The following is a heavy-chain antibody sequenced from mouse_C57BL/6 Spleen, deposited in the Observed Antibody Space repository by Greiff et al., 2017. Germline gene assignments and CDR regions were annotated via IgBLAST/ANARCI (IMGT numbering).Heavy chain of an antibody. CDR3: ARGDHYYGSSYWYFDV. D-gene: IGHD1-1*01. CDR2: IYPGDGDT. J-gene: IGHJ1*03. V-gene: IGHV1-80*01. Sequence: VQLQESGAELVKPGASVKISCKASGYAFSSYWMNWVKQRPGKGLEWIGQIYPGDGDTNYNGKFKGKATLTADKSSSTAYMQLSSLTSEDSAVYFCARGDHYYGSSYWYFDVWGTGTTVTVSS. CDR1: GYAFSSYW.